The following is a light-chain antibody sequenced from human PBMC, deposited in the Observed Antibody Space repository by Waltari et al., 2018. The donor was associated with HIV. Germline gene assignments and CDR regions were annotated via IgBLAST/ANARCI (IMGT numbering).Light chain of an antibody. CDR3: SSYAPTNNFYVL. J-gene: IGLJ2*01. CDR2: EVT. Sequence: QSALTQPPSASGSTGQSVTISCTGTRSDIGGYNYAYWYQQPPGKAPKLIMTEVTKRPSGVPDRFSGSKSGNTASLTVSGLQAEDEAHYYCSSYAPTNNFYVLFGGGTALTVL. CDR1: RSDIGGYNY. V-gene: IGLV2-8*01.